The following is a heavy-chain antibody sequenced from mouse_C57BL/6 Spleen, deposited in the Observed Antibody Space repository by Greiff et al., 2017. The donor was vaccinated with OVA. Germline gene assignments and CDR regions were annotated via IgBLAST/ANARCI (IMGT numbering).Heavy chain of an antibody. D-gene: IGHD4-1*01. J-gene: IGHJ4*01. CDR2: ISDGGSYT. Sequence: EVKVVESGGGLVKPGGSLKLSCAASGFTFSSYAMSWVRQTPEKRLEWVATISDGGSYTYYPDNVKGRFTISRDNAKNNLYLQMSHLKSEDTAMYYCARGNWADAMDYWGQGTSVTVSS. V-gene: IGHV5-4*03. CDR3: ARGNWADAMDY. CDR1: GFTFSSYA.